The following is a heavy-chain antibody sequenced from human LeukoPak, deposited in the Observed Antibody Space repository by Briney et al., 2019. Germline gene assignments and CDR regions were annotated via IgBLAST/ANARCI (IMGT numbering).Heavy chain of an antibody. CDR3: ARSTTLYGSGSVYYGMDV. D-gene: IGHD3-10*01. Sequence: ASVKVSCKASGYTFTGYYMHWVRQAPGQGLEWMGWINPDSGGTNYAQKFQGWVTMTRDTSISTAYMELSRLRSDDTAVYYCARSTTLYGSGSVYYGMDVWGQGTTVTVSS. CDR1: GYTFTGYY. CDR2: INPDSGGT. J-gene: IGHJ6*02. V-gene: IGHV1-2*04.